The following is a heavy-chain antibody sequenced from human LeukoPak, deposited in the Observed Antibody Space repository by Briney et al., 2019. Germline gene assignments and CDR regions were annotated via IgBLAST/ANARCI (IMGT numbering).Heavy chain of an antibody. CDR1: GYTFTGYY. CDR3: AREGCSSTSCYRGMGYYYYMDV. J-gene: IGHJ6*03. V-gene: IGHV1-2*02. D-gene: IGHD2-2*01. CDR2: INPNSGGT. Sequence: GASVKVSCKASGYTFTGYYMHWVRQAPGQGLEWMGWINPNSGGTNYAQKFQGRVTMTRDTSISTAYMELSRLRSDDTAVYYCAREGCSSTSCYRGMGYYYYMDVWGKGTTVTVSS.